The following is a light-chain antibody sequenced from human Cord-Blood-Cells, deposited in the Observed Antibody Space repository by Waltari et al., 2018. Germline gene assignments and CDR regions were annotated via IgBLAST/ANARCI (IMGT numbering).Light chain of an antibody. V-gene: IGKV3-11*01. CDR2: DAS. J-gene: IGKJ1*01. Sequence: EIVLTQSPATLSLSPGERAPLSCRASQSVSRYLAWYQQKPGQAPRLLIYDASNRATGIPARFSGSGSGTDFTLTISSLEPEDFAVYYCQQRSNWPRTFGQGTKVEIK. CDR3: QQRSNWPRT. CDR1: QSVSRY.